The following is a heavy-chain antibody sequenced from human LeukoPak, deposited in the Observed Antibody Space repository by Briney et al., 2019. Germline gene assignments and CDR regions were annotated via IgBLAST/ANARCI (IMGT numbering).Heavy chain of an antibody. J-gene: IGHJ4*02. D-gene: IGHD3-9*01. CDR3: AKVPFYDILTGPLL. V-gene: IGHV3-23*01. CDR1: GFTFSSYA. Sequence: PGGSLRLSCTASGFTFSSYAMSWVRQAPGKGLEWVSAISGSGGSTYYADSVKGRFTISRDNSKNTLYLQMNSLRAEDTAVYYCAKVPFYDILTGPLLWGQGTLVTVSS. CDR2: ISGSGGST.